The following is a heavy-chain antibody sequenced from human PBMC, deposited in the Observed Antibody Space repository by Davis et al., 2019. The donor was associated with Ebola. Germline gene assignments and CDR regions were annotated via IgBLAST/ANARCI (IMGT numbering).Heavy chain of an antibody. J-gene: IGHJ6*02. CDR2: IYHSGST. D-gene: IGHD2-15*01. Sequence: SEPLSLTCAVSGGSISSGGYSWSWIRQPPGKGLEWIGYIYHSGSTYYNPSLKSRVTISVDRSKNQFSLKLSSVTAADTAVYYCARGGSYYYGMDVWGQGTTVTVSS. CDR1: GGSISSGGYS. V-gene: IGHV4-30-2*01. CDR3: ARGGSYYYGMDV.